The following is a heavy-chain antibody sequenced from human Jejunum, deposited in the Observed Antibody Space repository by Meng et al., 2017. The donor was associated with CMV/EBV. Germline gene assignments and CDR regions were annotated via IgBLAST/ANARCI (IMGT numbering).Heavy chain of an antibody. CDR3: ARLYDSAYDLNTFDI. CDR2: IIPMVGRP. Sequence: SGGTFNTYRFNWVRRAPGHGLEWMGRIIPMVGRPTYTQTLQGRITITADKSTNTVSMELTSLRSQDTAVYYCARLYDSAYDLNTFDIWGQGTVVTVSS. V-gene: IGHV1-69*02. D-gene: IGHD5-12*01. CDR1: GGTFNTYR. J-gene: IGHJ3*02.